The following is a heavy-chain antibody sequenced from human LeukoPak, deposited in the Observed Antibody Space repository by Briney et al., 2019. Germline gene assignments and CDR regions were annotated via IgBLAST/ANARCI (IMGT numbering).Heavy chain of an antibody. J-gene: IGHJ4*02. D-gene: IGHD3-22*01. CDR2: IYYSGST. CDR3: ARRSVDSSGQFDY. V-gene: IGHV4-39*01. CDR1: GGSISSSSYY. Sequence: PSETLSLTCTVSGGSISSSSYYWGWIRQPPGKGLEWIGSIYYSGSTYYNPSLKSRVTISVDTSKNQFSLKLSSVTAADTAVYYCARRSVDSSGQFDYWGQGTLVIVSS.